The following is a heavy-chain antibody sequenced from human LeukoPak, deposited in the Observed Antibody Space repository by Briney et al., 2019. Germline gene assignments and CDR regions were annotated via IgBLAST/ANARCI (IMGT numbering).Heavy chain of an antibody. CDR2: ISSSGGNT. CDR3: AKDRPTWPIDY. D-gene: IGHD5-12*01. J-gene: IGHJ4*02. V-gene: IGHV3-23*01. CDR1: GFTFSSYS. Sequence: PGGSLRLSCAASGFTFSSYSMSWVRQAPGKGLEWVSAISSSGGNTYYADSEKGRFTISRDNSKNTLYLQLNSLRAEDTAVYYCAKDRPTWPIDYWGQGTLVTVSS.